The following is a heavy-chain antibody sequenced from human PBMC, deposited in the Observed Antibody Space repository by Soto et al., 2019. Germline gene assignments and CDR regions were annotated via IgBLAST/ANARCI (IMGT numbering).Heavy chain of an antibody. V-gene: IGHV3-30-3*01. CDR1: GFTFSNYA. CDR3: VLSRSAYFAF. J-gene: IGHJ4*02. Sequence: QVQLVESGGGVVQPGRSLRLSCAASGFTFSNYAMHWVRQAPGKGLEWVAVISYDGSNKYYGDSVKGRFTVSRDNSKTTLDLQMNRLRAEDTAVYYCVLSRSAYFAFWGQGTLVPVSS. CDR2: ISYDGSNK.